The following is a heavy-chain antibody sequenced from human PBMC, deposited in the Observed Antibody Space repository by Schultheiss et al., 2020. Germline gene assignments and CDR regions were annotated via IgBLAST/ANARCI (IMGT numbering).Heavy chain of an antibody. Sequence: GGSLRLSCAASGFTFSSYAMSWVRQAPGKGLEWVSAISGSGGSTYYADSVKGRFTISRDNSKNTLYLQMNSLRAEDTAVYYCAKVTIFGVVIQSPFDYWGQGTLVTVSS. CDR2: ISGSGGST. CDR3: AKVTIFGVVIQSPFDY. J-gene: IGHJ4*02. V-gene: IGHV3-23*01. D-gene: IGHD3-3*01. CDR1: GFTFSSYA.